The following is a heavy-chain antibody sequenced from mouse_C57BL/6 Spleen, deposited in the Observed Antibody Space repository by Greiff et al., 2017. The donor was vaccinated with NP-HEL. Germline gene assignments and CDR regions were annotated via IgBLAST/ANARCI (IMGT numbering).Heavy chain of an antibody. V-gene: IGHV5-16*01. CDR2: INYDGSST. CDR3: AREVTTVVARGYFDV. D-gene: IGHD1-1*01. J-gene: IGHJ1*03. Sequence: EVMLVESEGGLVQPGSSMKLSCTASGFTFSDYYMAWVRQVPEKGLEWVANINYDGSSTYYLDSLKSRFIISRDNAKNILYLQMSSLKSEDTATYYCAREVTTVVARGYFDVWGTGTTVTVSS. CDR1: GFTFSDYY.